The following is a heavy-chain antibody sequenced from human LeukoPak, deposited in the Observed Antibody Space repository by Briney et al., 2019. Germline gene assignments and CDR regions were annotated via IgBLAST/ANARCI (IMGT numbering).Heavy chain of an antibody. D-gene: IGHD3-22*01. V-gene: IGHV3-23*01. CDR2: ISASGGSI. Sequence: GGSLRLSCAVSGFTFSDYIMNWVRQAPGKGLEWVSTISASGGSIYYADSVKGRFTISRDNSKSTLYLQMTNLRAEDTAVYYCQSGSWDYWGQGTVVTVSS. J-gene: IGHJ4*02. CDR3: QSGSWDY. CDR1: GFTFSDYI.